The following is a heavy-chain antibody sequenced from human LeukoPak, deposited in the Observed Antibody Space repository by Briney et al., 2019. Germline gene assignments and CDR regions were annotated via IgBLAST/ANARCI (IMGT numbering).Heavy chain of an antibody. Sequence: PSETLSLTCTVSGGSIASADYYWSWIRQPPGKGLEWIGYIYYSGRTDYNPSLKSRVTISVDTSKNLFSLKLSSVTAADTAVYYCARSALGRDAFDIWGQGTMVTVSS. V-gene: IGHV4-61*03. J-gene: IGHJ3*02. CDR2: IYYSGRT. CDR1: GGSIASADYY. CDR3: ARSALGRDAFDI. D-gene: IGHD1-26*01.